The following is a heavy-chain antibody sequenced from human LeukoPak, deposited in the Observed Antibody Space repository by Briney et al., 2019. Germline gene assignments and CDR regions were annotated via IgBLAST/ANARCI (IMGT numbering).Heavy chain of an antibody. CDR2: IKRDGSEK. J-gene: IGHJ4*02. CDR3: ARRVISDY. D-gene: IGHD3-22*01. CDR1: GFTFSNYW. Sequence: PGGSLRLSCAASGFTFSNYWMSWVRQAPGKGLEWVANIKRDGSEKNYVDSVKGRFTISRDNAKNLLYLQMNSLRAEDMAVYYCARRVISDYWGQGTLVIVSS. V-gene: IGHV3-7*01.